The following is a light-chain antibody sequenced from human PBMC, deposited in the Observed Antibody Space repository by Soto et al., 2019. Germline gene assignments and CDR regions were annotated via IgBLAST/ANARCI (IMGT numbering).Light chain of an antibody. V-gene: IGLV2-14*01. J-gene: IGLJ2*01. CDR3: SSYTSSSTLVV. CDR2: DVS. Sequence: QSALTQPASVSRSPGQSITISCTGTSSHVGGYNYVSWYQQHPGKAPKLMIYDVSNRPSGVSNRFSGSKSGNTASLTISGLQAEDEADYYCSSYTSSSTLVVFGGGTKLTVL. CDR1: SSHVGGYNY.